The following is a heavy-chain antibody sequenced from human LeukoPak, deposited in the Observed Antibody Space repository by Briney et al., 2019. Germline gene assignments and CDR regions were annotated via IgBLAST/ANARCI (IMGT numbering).Heavy chain of an antibody. CDR1: GYTFTGYY. CDR3: ARGAGRSRYYDSSGYYSRGYYYYYGMDV. J-gene: IGHJ6*02. CDR2: INPNSGGT. D-gene: IGHD3-22*01. Sequence: ASVKVSCKASGYTFTGYYMHWVRQAPGQGLEWMGWINPNSGGTNYAQKFQGRVTMTRNTSISTAYMELSSLRSEDTAVYYCARGAGRSRYYDSSGYYSRGYYYYYGMDVWGQGTTVTVSS. V-gene: IGHV1-2*02.